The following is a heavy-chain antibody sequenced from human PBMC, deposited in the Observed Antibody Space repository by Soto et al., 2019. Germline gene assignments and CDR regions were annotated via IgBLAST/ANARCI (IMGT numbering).Heavy chain of an antibody. Sequence: GSLRLSCAASGFTFSSYGIHWVRQAPGKGLEWVAVISYDGSNKYYADSVKGRFTISRDNSKNTLYLQMNSLRAEDTAVYYCAKTGAANYYDSSGSLDYWGQGTLVTVSS. CDR3: AKTGAANYYDSSGSLDY. D-gene: IGHD3-22*01. V-gene: IGHV3-30*18. CDR2: ISYDGSNK. CDR1: GFTFSSYG. J-gene: IGHJ4*02.